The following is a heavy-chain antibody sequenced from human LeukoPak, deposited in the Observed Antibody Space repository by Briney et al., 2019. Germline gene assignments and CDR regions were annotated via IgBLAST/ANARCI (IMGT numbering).Heavy chain of an antibody. J-gene: IGHJ4*02. CDR1: GLTFSNYW. D-gene: IGHD3-22*01. Sequence: PGGSLRLSCAASGLTFSNYWMTWVRQAPGKGLEWVANVNQDGSNKFYVDSVKGRFTVSRDNAKNSLYLQMNNLRAEDTAVYYCAKPYYYDSSGYYCYFDYWGQGTLVTVSS. CDR2: VNQDGSNK. V-gene: IGHV3-7*01. CDR3: AKPYYYDSSGYYCYFDY.